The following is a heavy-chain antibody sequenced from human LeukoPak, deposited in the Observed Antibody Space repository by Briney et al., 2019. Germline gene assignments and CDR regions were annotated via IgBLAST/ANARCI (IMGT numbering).Heavy chain of an antibody. V-gene: IGHV4-59*08. Sequence: SETLSLTCTVSGGSISSYYWSWIRQPPGKGLEWIGYIYYSGSTNYNPSLKSRVTIPVDTSKNQFSLKLSSVTAADTAVYYCARSDYSGSYFFDYWGQGTLVTVSS. CDR1: GGSISSYY. CDR2: IYYSGST. D-gene: IGHD1-26*01. J-gene: IGHJ4*02. CDR3: ARSDYSGSYFFDY.